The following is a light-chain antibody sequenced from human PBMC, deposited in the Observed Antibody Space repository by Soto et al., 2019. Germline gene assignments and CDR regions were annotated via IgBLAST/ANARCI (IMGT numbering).Light chain of an antibody. CDR3: QQASSFPLT. CDR1: QGISSW. CDR2: AAS. V-gene: IGKV1-12*01. Sequence: DLPSTQPPSSVSASVGDRVTLACRASQGISSWLTWYQQKPGKAPKVLIYAASRLQSGVPSRFSGSESGTTFTLTITNLQPEDFATYYCQQASSFPLTVGGGTKVDI. J-gene: IGKJ4*01.